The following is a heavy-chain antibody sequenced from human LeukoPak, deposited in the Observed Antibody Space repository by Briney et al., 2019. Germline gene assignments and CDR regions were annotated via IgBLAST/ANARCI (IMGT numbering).Heavy chain of an antibody. CDR1: GFTFSNYG. Sequence: GRSLRLSCAASGFTFSNYGMHWVRQAPGKGLEWVAVISYDGSNKYYADSVKGRFTISRDNSKNTLCPQMNSLRAEDTAVYYCAKAAGGATSLFDYWGQGTLVTVSS. V-gene: IGHV3-30*18. J-gene: IGHJ4*02. CDR2: ISYDGSNK. D-gene: IGHD1-26*01. CDR3: AKAAGGATSLFDY.